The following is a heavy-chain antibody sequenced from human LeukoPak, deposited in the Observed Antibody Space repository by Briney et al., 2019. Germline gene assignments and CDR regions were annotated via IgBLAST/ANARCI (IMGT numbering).Heavy chain of an antibody. CDR2: ISSSSSYI. V-gene: IGHV3-21*01. Sequence: GGSLRLSCAASGFTFSSYSMNWVRQAPGKGLEWVSSISSSSSYIYYADSVKGRFTISRDNAKNSLYLQMNSLRAEDTAVYYCAKTGYSYGTLWFDYWGQGTLVTVSS. D-gene: IGHD5-18*01. CDR1: GFTFSSYS. J-gene: IGHJ4*02. CDR3: AKTGYSYGTLWFDY.